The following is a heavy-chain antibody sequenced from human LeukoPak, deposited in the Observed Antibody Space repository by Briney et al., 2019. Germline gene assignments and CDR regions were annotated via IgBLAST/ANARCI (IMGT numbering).Heavy chain of an antibody. Sequence: GRSLRLSCAASGFTFSSYGTHWLRQAPGKGLEGVAVISYDGSNKYYADSVKGRFTISRDNSKNTLYLQMNRLRAEDTAVYYCAKDPGGVIVINYFDYWGQGTLVTVSS. CDR3: AKDPGGVIVINYFDY. CDR1: GFTFSSYG. V-gene: IGHV3-30*18. CDR2: ISYDGSNK. D-gene: IGHD3-16*02. J-gene: IGHJ4*02.